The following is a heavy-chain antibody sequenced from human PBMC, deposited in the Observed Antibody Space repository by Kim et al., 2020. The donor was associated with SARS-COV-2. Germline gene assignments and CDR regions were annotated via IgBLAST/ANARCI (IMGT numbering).Heavy chain of an antibody. CDR2: INPSGGST. V-gene: IGHV1-46*01. D-gene: IGHD2-21*02. Sequence: ASVKVSCKTSGYTFTNYYMHWVRQAPGQGLEWMGVINPSGGSTTYAQKFRGRVTMTGDTSTSTVYMELSSLRSEDTAVYYCARDLRASTDLSCSGDCDRFEDYWGQGTLVTVSS. J-gene: IGHJ4*02. CDR1: GYTFTNYY. CDR3: ARDLRASTDLSCSGDCDRFEDY.